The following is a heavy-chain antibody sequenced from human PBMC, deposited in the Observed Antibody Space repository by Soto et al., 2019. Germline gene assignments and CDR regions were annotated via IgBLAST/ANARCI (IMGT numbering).Heavy chain of an antibody. J-gene: IGHJ5*02. CDR3: ARVAVKAGGRKEGGFNWLAP. Sequence: SETLSLTCTVSGGSISSGGYYWSWIRQHPGKGLEWIGYIYYSGSTYYNPSLKSRVTISVDTSKNQFSLKLSSVTAADTAVYYCARVAVKAGGRKEGGFNWLAPGGQGTLVTVSS. CDR2: IYYSGST. V-gene: IGHV4-31*03. D-gene: IGHD4-17*01. CDR1: GGSISSGGYY.